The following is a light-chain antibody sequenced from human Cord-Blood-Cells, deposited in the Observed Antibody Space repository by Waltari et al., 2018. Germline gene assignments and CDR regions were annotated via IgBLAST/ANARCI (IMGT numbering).Light chain of an antibody. CDR2: WAS. CDR1: QSVLYSSNNKNY. CDR3: QQYYSTPYT. V-gene: IGKV4-1*01. Sequence: DTVMTQSPDPLAVSLDGRATINCKPSQSVLYSSNNKNYLAWYQQKPGQPPKLLIYWASTRESGVPDRFSGSGSGTDFTLTISSLQAEDVAVYYCQQYYSTPYTFGQGTKLEIK. J-gene: IGKJ2*01.